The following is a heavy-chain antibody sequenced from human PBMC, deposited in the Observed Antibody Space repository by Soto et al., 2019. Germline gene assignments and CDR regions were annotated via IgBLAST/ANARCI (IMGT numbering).Heavy chain of an antibody. Sequence: GGSLRLSCAASGFTFSSYAMSWVRQAPGKGLEWVSAISGSGGSTYYADSVKGRFTISRDNSKNTLYLQMNGLGAEDTAVYYCARAAKGDGTGIFGVVPYYYGMDVWGQGTTVTVSS. J-gene: IGHJ6*02. CDR2: ISGSGGST. D-gene: IGHD3-3*01. CDR3: ARAAKGDGTGIFGVVPYYYGMDV. CDR1: GFTFSSYA. V-gene: IGHV3-23*01.